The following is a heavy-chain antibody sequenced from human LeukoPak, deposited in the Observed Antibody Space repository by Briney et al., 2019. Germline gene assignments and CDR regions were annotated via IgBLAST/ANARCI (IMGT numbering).Heavy chain of an antibody. Sequence: PWGSLRLSCAASGFTFSSYNMNWVRQAPGKGLEWIGSIYYSGNTYYNASLKSQVSISIDTSKNQFSLRLTSVTAADTAVYYCARQTGSGLFILPGGQGTLVTVSS. CDR1: GFTFSSYN. D-gene: IGHD3/OR15-3a*01. V-gene: IGHV4-39*01. CDR2: IYYSGNT. J-gene: IGHJ4*02. CDR3: ARQTGSGLFILP.